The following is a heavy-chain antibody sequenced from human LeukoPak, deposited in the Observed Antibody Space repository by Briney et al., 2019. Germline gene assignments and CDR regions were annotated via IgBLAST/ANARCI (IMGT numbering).Heavy chain of an antibody. Sequence: PGGSLRLSCAASGFTFSNYAMSWVRQAPGKGLEWVSVISGSDGSTSYAASVKGRFTISRDNSRNTLYLQMNSLRVEDTAVYYCAKGLGDSYGLEYWGQGTLVTVSS. D-gene: IGHD5-18*01. CDR2: ISGSDGST. CDR3: AKGLGDSYGLEY. J-gene: IGHJ4*02. V-gene: IGHV3-23*01. CDR1: GFTFSNYA.